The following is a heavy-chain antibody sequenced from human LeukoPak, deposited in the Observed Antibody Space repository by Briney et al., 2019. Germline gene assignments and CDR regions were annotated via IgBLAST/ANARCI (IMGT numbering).Heavy chain of an antibody. CDR2: ITPIFGTA. D-gene: IGHD3-10*01. CDR3: ASSLGEVAWFDH. Sequence: SVKASCKPSRRTVSSYAISWVPQAPGQGLKWRGGITPIFGTANYAQKFQGRVTITTDESTSTAYMELSSLRSQDTAVYYCASSLGEVAWFDHWGQGTLVTVSS. CDR1: RRTVSSYA. J-gene: IGHJ5*02. V-gene: IGHV1-69*05.